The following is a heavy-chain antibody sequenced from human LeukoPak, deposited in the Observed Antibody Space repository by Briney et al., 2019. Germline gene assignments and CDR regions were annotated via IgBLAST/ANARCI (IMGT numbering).Heavy chain of an antibody. CDR3: ASHNYDFWSGYHYYFDY. Sequence: SETLSLTCTVSGGSISSSSYYWGWIRQPPGKGLEWIGSIYYSGSTYYNPSLKSRVTISVDTSKNQFSLKLSSVTAADTAVYYCASHNYDFWSGYHYYFDYRGQGTLVTVSS. J-gene: IGHJ4*02. V-gene: IGHV4-39*01. D-gene: IGHD3-3*01. CDR1: GGSISSSSYY. CDR2: IYYSGST.